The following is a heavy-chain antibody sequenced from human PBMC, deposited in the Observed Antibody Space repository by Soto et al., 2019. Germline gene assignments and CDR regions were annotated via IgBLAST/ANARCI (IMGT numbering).Heavy chain of an antibody. V-gene: IGHV2-70*01. CDR2: IDWDDDK. D-gene: IGHD2-15*01. CDR3: ARSTFMCGGSCYSLRYYYYYGMDV. Sequence: SGPTLVNPTQTLTLTCTFSGFSLSTSGMCVSWIRQPPGKALEWLALIDWDDDKYYSTSLKTRLTISKDTSKNQVVLTMTNMDPVDTATYYCARSTFMCGGSCYSLRYYYYYGMDVWGQGTTVTVSS. J-gene: IGHJ6*02. CDR1: GFSLSTSGMC.